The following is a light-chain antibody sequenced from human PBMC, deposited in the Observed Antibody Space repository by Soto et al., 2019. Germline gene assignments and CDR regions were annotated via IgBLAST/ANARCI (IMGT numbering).Light chain of an antibody. Sequence: IEVTQSPSSLAASLGDRVTITCRASQTIGTYVNWYRQKSGAAPELLIYDASTLQSGVPSRFRGGASGTDFTLTISSLQLDDFATYYCQQSYNTPLTFGQVTKVDSK. J-gene: IGKJ1*01. CDR3: QQSYNTPLT. CDR2: DAS. CDR1: QTIGTY. V-gene: IGKV1-39*01.